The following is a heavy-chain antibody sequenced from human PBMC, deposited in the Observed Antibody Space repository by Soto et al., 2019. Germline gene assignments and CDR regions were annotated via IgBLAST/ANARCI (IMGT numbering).Heavy chain of an antibody. J-gene: IGHJ6*02. D-gene: IGHD3-16*02. Sequence: SETLSLTCTVSGGSISSYYWSWIRQPPGKGLEWIGYIYYSGSTNYNPSLKSRVTISVDTSKNQFSLKLSSVTAADTAVYYCARNDYVWGSYRSSTYYYYGMDVWRQGTTVTVSS. V-gene: IGHV4-59*01. CDR1: GGSISSYY. CDR2: IYYSGST. CDR3: ARNDYVWGSYRSSTYYYYGMDV.